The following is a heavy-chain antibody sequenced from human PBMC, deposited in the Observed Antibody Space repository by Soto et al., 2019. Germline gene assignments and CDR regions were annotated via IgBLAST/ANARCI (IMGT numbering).Heavy chain of an antibody. CDR1: GGSISGHY. V-gene: IGHV4-59*08. D-gene: IGHD3-16*01. Sequence: QVQLQESGPGLVKPSETLSLTCSVSGGSISGHYWSWVRQTPGKGLEWIGYIYYSGSTNYNPSLKSRFTISVDTSKNQFSLRLTSVTAADTAVYYCARGPYYDLIWNYYYMDVWGKGTTVTVSS. J-gene: IGHJ6*03. CDR3: ARGPYYDLIWNYYYMDV. CDR2: IYYSGST.